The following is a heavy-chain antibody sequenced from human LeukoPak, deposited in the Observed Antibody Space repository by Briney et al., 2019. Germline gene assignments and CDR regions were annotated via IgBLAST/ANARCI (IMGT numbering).Heavy chain of an antibody. J-gene: IGHJ4*02. Sequence: SETLSLTCSVSGGSISSSSYYWGWNRQPPGKGLEWIGSIYYSGSTYYNPSLKRRVTISVDTSKNQFSLTLSSLTAADTAVYYCARGQGSWSGYEPPHFDYWGQGTLVTVSS. V-gene: IGHV4-39*01. CDR1: GGSISSSSYY. D-gene: IGHD3-3*01. CDR3: ARGQGSWSGYEPPHFDY. CDR2: IYYSGST.